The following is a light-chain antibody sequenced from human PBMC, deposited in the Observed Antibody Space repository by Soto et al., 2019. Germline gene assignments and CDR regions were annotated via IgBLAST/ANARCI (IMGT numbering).Light chain of an antibody. V-gene: IGKV3-20*01. J-gene: IGKJ5*01. CDR3: QQYVTSPSSN. Sequence: EIVLTQSPGALSLSPGDRATLSCWASESIGDYLAWSQQRPGQAPRRPIYAAPRRAPGTPHRFSGSGSERAFTLAISGLEPADFGVYYCQQYVTSPSSNFGQGTRLEI. CDR2: AAP. CDR1: ESIGDY.